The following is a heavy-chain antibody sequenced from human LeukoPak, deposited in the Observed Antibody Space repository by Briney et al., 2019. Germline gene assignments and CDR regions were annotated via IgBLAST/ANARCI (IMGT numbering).Heavy chain of an antibody. D-gene: IGHD2-2*01. CDR3: ARGGGIVVVPAAVGYAFDI. CDR2: INHSGST. CDR1: GGSFSGYY. Sequence: PSETLSLTCAVYGGSFSGYYWSWIRQPPGKGLEWIGEINHSGSTNYNPSLKSRVTISVDTSKNQFSLKLSSVTAADTAVYYCARGGGIVVVPAAVGYAFDIWGQGTMVTVSS. V-gene: IGHV4-34*01. J-gene: IGHJ3*02.